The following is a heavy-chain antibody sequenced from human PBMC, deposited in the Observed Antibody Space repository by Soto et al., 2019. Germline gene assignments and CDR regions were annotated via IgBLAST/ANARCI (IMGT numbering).Heavy chain of an antibody. V-gene: IGHV4-31*03. J-gene: IGHJ6*02. CDR1: GGSISSGGYY. CDR3: TRDHPNYDFWSGYLDV. D-gene: IGHD3-3*01. Sequence: SETLSLTCTVSGGSISSGGYYWSWIRQHPGKGLEWIGYIYYSGSTCYNPSLKSRVTISVDTSKNQFSLKLSSVTAADTAVYYCTRDHPNYDFWSGYLDVWGQGTTVTVSS. CDR2: IYYSGST.